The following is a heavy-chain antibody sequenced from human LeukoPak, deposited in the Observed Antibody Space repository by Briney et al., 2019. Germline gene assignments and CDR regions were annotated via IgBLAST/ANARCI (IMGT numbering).Heavy chain of an antibody. CDR1: GYTFTSYD. V-gene: IGHV1-8*01. D-gene: IGHD1-7*01. CDR3: ARVRVNWNYRQHGGFWFDP. CDR2: MNPNSGNT. J-gene: IGHJ5*02. Sequence: ASVKVSCKASGYTFTSYDINWVRQATGQGGEWMGWMNPNSGNTGYAQKFQGRVTMTRNTSISTAYMELSSLRSEDTAVYYCARVRVNWNYRQHGGFWFDPWGQGTLVTVSS.